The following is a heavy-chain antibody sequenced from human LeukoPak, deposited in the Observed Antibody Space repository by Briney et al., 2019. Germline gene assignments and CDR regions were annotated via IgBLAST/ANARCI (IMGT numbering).Heavy chain of an antibody. J-gene: IGHJ4*02. V-gene: IGHV3-48*02. CDR1: GFTFSTYS. D-gene: IGHD4-17*01. Sequence: GGSLRLSCAASGFTFSTYSMNWVRQAPGKGLEWVSYIGSSSSTLYYADSGKGRFTISRDNAKNSLYLQMTSLRDGDTAVYFCARLNYGDYGTFDYWGRGSLVTVSS. CDR3: ARLNYGDYGTFDY. CDR2: IGSSSSTL.